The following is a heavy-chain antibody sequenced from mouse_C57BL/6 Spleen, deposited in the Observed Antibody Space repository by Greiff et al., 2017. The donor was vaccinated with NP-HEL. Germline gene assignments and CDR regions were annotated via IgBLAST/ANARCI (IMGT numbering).Heavy chain of an antibody. CDR2: INYDGSST. J-gene: IGHJ2*01. V-gene: IGHV5-16*01. D-gene: IGHD1-1*01. CDR1: GFTFSDYY. CDR3: ARGVYGSVFDY. Sequence: EVKLVESEGGLVQPGSSMKLSCTASGFTFSDYYMAWVRQVPEKGLEWVANINYDGSSTYYLDSLKSRFIISRDNAKNILYLQMSSLKSEDTATYYCARGVYGSVFDYWGQGTTLTVSS.